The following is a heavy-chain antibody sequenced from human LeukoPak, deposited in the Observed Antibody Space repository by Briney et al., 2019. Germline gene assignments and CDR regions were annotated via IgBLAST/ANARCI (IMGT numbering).Heavy chain of an antibody. CDR2: ISSSSSYI. Sequence: GGSLRLSCAASGFTFSSYSMNWVRQAPGKGLEWVSSISSSSSYIYYADSVKGRFTISRDNAKNSLYLQMNSLRAEDTAVYYCAKREEMATTVDYWGQGTLVTVSS. CDR3: AKREEMATTVDY. CDR1: GFTFSSYS. J-gene: IGHJ4*02. D-gene: IGHD5-24*01. V-gene: IGHV3-21*01.